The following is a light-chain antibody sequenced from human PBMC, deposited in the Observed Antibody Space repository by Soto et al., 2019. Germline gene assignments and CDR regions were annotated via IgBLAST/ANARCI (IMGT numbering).Light chain of an antibody. CDR1: QSVSSY. CDR3: QQRSNWPPT. V-gene: IGKV3-11*01. CDR2: DAS. Sequence: EIVLTQSPATLSLSPGERATLSCRASQSVSSYLAWYQQKPGQAPRLLIYDASNRATGIPVRFSGSGSGTDFTLNISYLEPEDFAVYYCQQRSNWPPTFGPGTKVDVK. J-gene: IGKJ3*01.